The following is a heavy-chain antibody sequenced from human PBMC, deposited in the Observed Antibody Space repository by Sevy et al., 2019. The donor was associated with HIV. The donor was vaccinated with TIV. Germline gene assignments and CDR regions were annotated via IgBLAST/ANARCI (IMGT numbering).Heavy chain of an antibody. J-gene: IGHJ6*02. Sequence: SETLSLTCTVSGAAINSGDSYWTWIRQSPGKGLEWVGYISYSGTTYYNPSLKGRVFISSDMSKNQFSLFLNSVTAADTAVYYSARESAMLPSNPYYGMDVWGQGTTVTVSS. V-gene: IGHV4-30-4*01. CDR3: ARESAMLPSNPYYGMDV. D-gene: IGHD3-16*01. CDR1: GAAINSGDSY. CDR2: ISYSGTT.